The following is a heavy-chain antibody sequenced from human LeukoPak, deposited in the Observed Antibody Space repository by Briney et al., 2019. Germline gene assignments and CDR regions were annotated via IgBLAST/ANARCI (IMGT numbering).Heavy chain of an antibody. CDR1: GGSFSGYY. CDR3: ARDSGTHFDY. V-gene: IGHV4-59*01. CDR2: IYYSGST. Sequence: SETLSLTCAVYGGSFSGYYWSWIRQPPGKGLEWIGYIYYSGSTNYNPSLKSRVTISVDTSKNQFSLKLSSVTAADTAVYYCARDSGTHFDYWGQGTLVTVSS. D-gene: IGHD1-26*01. J-gene: IGHJ4*02.